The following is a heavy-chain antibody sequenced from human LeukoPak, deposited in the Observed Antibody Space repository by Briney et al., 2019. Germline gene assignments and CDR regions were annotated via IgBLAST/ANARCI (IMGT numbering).Heavy chain of an antibody. J-gene: IGHJ4*02. Sequence: GGSLRLSCAASGFTFSSYGMHWVRQAPGKGLEWVAVIWYDGSNKYYADSVKGRFTISRDNSKNTLYLQMNSLRAEDTAVYYCATVTGPGEIDYWGQGTLVTVSS. CDR1: GFTFSSYG. CDR2: IWYDGSNK. CDR3: ATVTGPGEIDY. D-gene: IGHD3-9*01. V-gene: IGHV3-33*01.